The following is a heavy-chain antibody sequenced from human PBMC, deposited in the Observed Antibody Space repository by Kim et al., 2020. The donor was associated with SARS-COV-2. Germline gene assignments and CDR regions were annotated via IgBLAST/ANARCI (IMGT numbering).Heavy chain of an antibody. D-gene: IGHD3-16*01. J-gene: IGHJ4*02. CDR3: ARDLYTYDLRSRGLGDYFDS. CDR2: INGGSGGT. V-gene: IGHV1-3*01. Sequence: ASVKVSCKTSGYTFTSYVVHWVRQAPGQSLEWVGWINGGSGGTTYSQKFQGRLTITSDTSASTTYMELSRLRSEDTAIYYCARDLYTYDLRSRGLGDYFDSWGQGTLVTVSS. CDR1: GYTFTSYV.